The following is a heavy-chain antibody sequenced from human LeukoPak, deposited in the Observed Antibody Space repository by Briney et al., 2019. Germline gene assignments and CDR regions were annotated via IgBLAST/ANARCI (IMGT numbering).Heavy chain of an antibody. CDR3: ARDYYGSGSRLNWFDP. CDR1: GYSISSGYY. CDR2: IYHSGST. D-gene: IGHD3-10*01. V-gene: IGHV4-38-2*02. Sequence: SETLSLTCTVSGYSISSGYYWGWIRQPPGKGLEWIGSIYHSGSTYYNPSLKSRVTISVDTSKNQFSLKLSSVTAADTAVYYCARDYYGSGSRLNWFDPWGQGTLVTVSS. J-gene: IGHJ5*02.